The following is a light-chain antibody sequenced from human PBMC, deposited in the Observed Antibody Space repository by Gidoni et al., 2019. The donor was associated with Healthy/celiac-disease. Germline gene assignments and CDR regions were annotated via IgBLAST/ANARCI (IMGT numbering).Light chain of an antibody. CDR3: SSYTSSSTRV. V-gene: IGLV2-14*03. J-gene: IGLJ1*01. Sequence: QSALTQPASVSGSPGQSITISFTGTSSDVCGYNYVYWYQQHPGKAPKLMIYDVSNRPSGVSNRFSGSKSGNTASLTISGLQAEDEADYYCSSYTSSSTRVFGTGTKVTVL. CDR2: DVS. CDR1: SSDVCGYNY.